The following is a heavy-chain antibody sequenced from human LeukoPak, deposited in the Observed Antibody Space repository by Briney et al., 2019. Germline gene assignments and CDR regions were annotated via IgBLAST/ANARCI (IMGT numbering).Heavy chain of an antibody. J-gene: IGHJ6*03. CDR3: ARQYYDSSGYYYSYYYYYMDV. V-gene: IGHV4-61*02. Sequence: SQTLSLTCTVSGGSISSGSYYWSWIRQPAGKGLEWIGRIYTSGSTNYNPSLRSRVTISVDTSKNQFSLKLSSVTAADTAVYYCARQYYDSSGYYYSYYYYYMDVWGKGTTVTVSS. D-gene: IGHD3-22*01. CDR2: IYTSGST. CDR1: GGSISSGSYY.